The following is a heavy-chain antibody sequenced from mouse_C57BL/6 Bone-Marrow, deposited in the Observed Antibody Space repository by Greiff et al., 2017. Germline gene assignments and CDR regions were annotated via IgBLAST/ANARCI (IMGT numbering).Heavy chain of an antibody. J-gene: IGHJ2*01. D-gene: IGHD1-1*01. Sequence: VQLQQSGAELVRPGASVKLSCTASGFNIKDYYMHWVKQRPEQGLEWIGRIDPEDGDTEYAPKFQGKATMTADTSSNTAYLQLSSLTSEDTAVYYCSTYYYGSSYNYWGQGTTLTVAS. CDR1: GFNIKDYY. CDR3: STYYYGSSYNY. CDR2: IDPEDGDT. V-gene: IGHV14-1*01.